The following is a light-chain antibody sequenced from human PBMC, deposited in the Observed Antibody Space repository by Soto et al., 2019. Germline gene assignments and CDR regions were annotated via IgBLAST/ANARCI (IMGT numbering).Light chain of an antibody. V-gene: IGKV3-20*01. Sequence: IVLTQSPDTLSLSPGERATLYCRASRSVSSSYLAWYQHKAGQAPRLLISGASNRATVIPDRFSGSESGTDFTLTISRLEPEDFAVYYCQHYGSSPPYTFGQGTKLEIK. J-gene: IGKJ2*01. CDR3: QHYGSSPPYT. CDR1: RSVSSSY. CDR2: GAS.